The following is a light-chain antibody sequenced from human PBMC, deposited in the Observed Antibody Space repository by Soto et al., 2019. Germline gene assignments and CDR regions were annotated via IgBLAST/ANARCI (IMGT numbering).Light chain of an antibody. Sequence: DIQMTQSPSTLSASVGDRVTITCRASQGIYNWLAWYQQKPGKPPKLLIYDASVLYSVVPSRFSGSGYGTEFTRTISGLQPEDFATLCCQQYDSSPWTFGQGNKVHLK. CDR3: QQYDSSPWT. CDR1: QGIYNW. CDR2: DAS. V-gene: IGKV1-5*01. J-gene: IGKJ1*01.